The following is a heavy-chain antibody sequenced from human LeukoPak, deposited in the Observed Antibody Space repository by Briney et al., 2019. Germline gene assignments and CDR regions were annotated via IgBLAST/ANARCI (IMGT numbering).Heavy chain of an antibody. V-gene: IGHV3-30-3*01. CDR2: ISYDGSNK. CDR1: GFTFSSYA. CDR3: AREGYYGSGSYSGFDY. D-gene: IGHD3-10*01. Sequence: GGSLRLSCAASGFTFSSYAMPWVRQAPGKGLEWVAVISYDGSNKYYADSVKGRFTISRDNSKNTLYLQMNSLRAEDTAVYYCAREGYYGSGSYSGFDYWGQGTLVTVSS. J-gene: IGHJ4*02.